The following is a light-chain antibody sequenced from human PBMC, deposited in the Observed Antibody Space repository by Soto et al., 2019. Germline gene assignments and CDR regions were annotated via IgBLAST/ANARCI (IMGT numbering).Light chain of an antibody. CDR2: SAS. CDR3: QQSSNIPWT. CDR1: QHVDRY. J-gene: IGKJ1*01. V-gene: IGKV1-39*01. Sequence: DIQMTQSPSSLSASVGDSVTITCRTSQHVDRYLSWYQQIPGRAPKLLIYSASSLVSGVPPRFRGSASGTELTLSISSLQREDFATYFCQQSSNIPWTFGQGTKVDIK.